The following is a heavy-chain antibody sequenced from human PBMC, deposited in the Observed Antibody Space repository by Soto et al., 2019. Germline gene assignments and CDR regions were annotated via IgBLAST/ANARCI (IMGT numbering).Heavy chain of an antibody. J-gene: IGHJ6*02. CDR2: IIPIFGTA. CDR1: EGTSTSYA. CDR3: ARVYLYTIQLWLRDYYYYYGMDV. Sequence: SGKVSSNASEGTSTSYAITWVRQAPAQGVEGMGWIIPIFGTANYAQKFQGRVTITADESTSTAYMELSSLRSEDTAVYYCARVYLYTIQLWLRDYYYYYGMDVCGQRTTVTVSS. D-gene: IGHD5-18*01. V-gene: IGHV1-69*01.